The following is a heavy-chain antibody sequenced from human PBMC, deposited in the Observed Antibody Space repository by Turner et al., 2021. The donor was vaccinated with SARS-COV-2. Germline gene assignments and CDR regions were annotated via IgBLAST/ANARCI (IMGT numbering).Heavy chain of an antibody. D-gene: IGHD1-26*01. J-gene: IGHJ4*02. Sequence: EVHLVESGGGLGQPGGSLRFSCSASGFTFSAHFMDWVRQAPGKGLEWVGRSVDRANNYITQYAASVRGRFTISRDASENLVYLQMDSLRSEDTAVYYCASELSGSRRLGYWGQGTLVAVSS. CDR2: SVDRANNYIT. CDR1: GFTFSAHF. V-gene: IGHV3-72*01. CDR3: ASELSGSRRLGY.